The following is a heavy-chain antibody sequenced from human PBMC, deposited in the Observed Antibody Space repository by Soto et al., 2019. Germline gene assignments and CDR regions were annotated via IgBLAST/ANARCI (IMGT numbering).Heavy chain of an antibody. J-gene: IGHJ5*02. CDR3: AKGGMTTVTSKWIGP. CDR1: GFTFDDYS. D-gene: IGHD4-17*01. V-gene: IGHV3-43*01. CDR2: ISWNGITT. Sequence: EVQLVESGGVVVQPGESLRLSCAASGFTFDDYSMHWVRQTPGKGLEWISLISWNGITTYYADSVKGRFTISRDNSKNSLFLQMNGLRKEDSALYYCAKGGMTTVTSKWIGPWGQGTLVTVSS.